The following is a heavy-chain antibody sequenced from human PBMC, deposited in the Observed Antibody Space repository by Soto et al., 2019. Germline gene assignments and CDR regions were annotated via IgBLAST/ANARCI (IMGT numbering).Heavy chain of an antibody. Sequence: PGGSLRLSCASSGFIFSSYAMSWVRQAPGKGLEWVSGISSSGGSTYYADSVKGRFTISRDNSKNTLYLQMNSLRGEDTAVYYCAKDVLSTSWYEFDYWGQGTLVTVSS. CDR2: ISSSGGST. D-gene: IGHD6-13*01. V-gene: IGHV3-23*01. CDR1: GFIFSSYA. CDR3: AKDVLSTSWYEFDY. J-gene: IGHJ4*02.